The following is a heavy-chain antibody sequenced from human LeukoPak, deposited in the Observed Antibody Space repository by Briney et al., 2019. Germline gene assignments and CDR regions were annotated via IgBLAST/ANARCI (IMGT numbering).Heavy chain of an antibody. D-gene: IGHD1-7*01. V-gene: IGHV4-31*03. CDR1: GGSISSGGYY. J-gene: IGHJ6*02. CDR3: ARDRLGLYGMDV. CDR2: IYYSGST. Sequence: SETLSLTCTVSGGSISSGGYYWSWIRQHPGKGLEWIGYIYYSGSTYYNPSLKSRVTISVDTSKNQFSLKLSSVTAADTAVYYCARDRLGLYGMDVWGQGTTVTVSS.